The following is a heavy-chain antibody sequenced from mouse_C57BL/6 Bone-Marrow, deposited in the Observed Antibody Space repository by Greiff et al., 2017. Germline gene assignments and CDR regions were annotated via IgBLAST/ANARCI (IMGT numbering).Heavy chain of an antibody. CDR3: ARDYGSSFWCAY. Sequence: VQRVESGPELVKPGASVKISCKASGYAFSSSWMNWVKQRPGTGLEWIGRIYPGDGDTNYNGKFKGKATLTADKSSSTAYMQLSSLTSEDSAVYCCARDYGSSFWCAYWGQGTLVTVSA. D-gene: IGHD1-1*01. V-gene: IGHV1-82*01. CDR1: GYAFSSSW. J-gene: IGHJ3*01. CDR2: IYPGDGDT.